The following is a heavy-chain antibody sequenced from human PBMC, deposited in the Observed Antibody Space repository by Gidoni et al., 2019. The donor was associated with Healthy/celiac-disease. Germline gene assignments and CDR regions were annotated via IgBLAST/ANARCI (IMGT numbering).Heavy chain of an antibody. CDR1: GFTFSTSG. J-gene: IGHJ4*02. D-gene: IGHD2-15*01. CDR2: IWYDGSNK. V-gene: IGHV3-33*01. Sequence: QVQLVESGGGVVQPGRSLRLSCAASGFTFSTSGMHWVRQAPGKGLEWVAVIWYDGSNKYYADSVKGRFTISRDNSKNTLYLHMNSLRAEDTAVYYCARPYCSGGSCYVGFDYWGQGTLVTVSS. CDR3: ARPYCSGGSCYVGFDY.